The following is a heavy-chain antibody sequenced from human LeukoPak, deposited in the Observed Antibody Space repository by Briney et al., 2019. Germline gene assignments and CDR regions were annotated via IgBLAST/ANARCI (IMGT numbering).Heavy chain of an antibody. CDR1: GFTFTNYA. J-gene: IGHJ6*03. Sequence: GGSLRLSCAASGFTFTNYAMAWVRQAPGKGLEWVSAISGSGDSTYYADSVKGRFTISRDNSKNTLYVQMNSLRAEDTAVYYCAKAGAPYPGYYYYYMDVWGKGTTVTVSS. D-gene: IGHD2-2*02. V-gene: IGHV3-23*01. CDR3: AKAGAPYPGYYYYYMDV. CDR2: ISGSGDST.